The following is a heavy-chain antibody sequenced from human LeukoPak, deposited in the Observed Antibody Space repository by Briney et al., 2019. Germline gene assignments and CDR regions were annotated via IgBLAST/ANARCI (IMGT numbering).Heavy chain of an antibody. CDR3: AKGETRGYSYGYPGYYYYGMDV. V-gene: IGHV4-4*02. D-gene: IGHD5-18*01. J-gene: IGHJ6*02. CDR1: GGSISSSNW. Sequence: PSGTLSLTCAVSGGSISSSNWWSWVRQPPGKGLEWIGEIYHSGSTNYNPSLKSRVTISVDKSKNQFSLKLSSVTAADTAVYYCAKGETRGYSYGYPGYYYYGMDVWGQGTTVTVSS. CDR2: IYHSGST.